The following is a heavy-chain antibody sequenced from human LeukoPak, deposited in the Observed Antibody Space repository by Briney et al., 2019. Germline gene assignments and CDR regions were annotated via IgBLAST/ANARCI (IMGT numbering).Heavy chain of an antibody. V-gene: IGHV4-30-4*08. J-gene: IGHJ5*02. CDR3: ARTSLGGAWFDP. Sequence: SETLSLTCTVSGGSISSGSYYWSWIRQPPGKGLEWIGYIYYNGSTYYNPSLKSRVTISVDTSKNQFSLKLSSVTAADTAVYYCARTSLGGAWFDPWGQGTLVTVSS. CDR2: IYYNGST. CDR1: GGSISSGSYY. D-gene: IGHD3-10*01.